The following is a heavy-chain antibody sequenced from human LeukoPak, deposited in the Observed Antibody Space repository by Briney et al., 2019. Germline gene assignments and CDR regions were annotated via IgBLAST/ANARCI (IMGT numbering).Heavy chain of an antibody. J-gene: IGHJ5*02. V-gene: IGHV4-4*02. D-gene: IGHD3-10*01. CDR3: ARHRSGSGRYNWFDP. Sequence: LSGTLSLTCAVSGGSISSSNWWSWVRQPPGKGLEWIGEIYHSGSTNYNPSLKSRVTISVDKSKNQFSLKLSSVTAADTAVYYCARHRSGSGRYNWFDPWGQGTLVTVSS. CDR1: GGSISSSNW. CDR2: IYHSGST.